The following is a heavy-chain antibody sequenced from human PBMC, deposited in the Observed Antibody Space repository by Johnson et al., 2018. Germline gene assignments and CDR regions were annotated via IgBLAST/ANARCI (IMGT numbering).Heavy chain of an antibody. Sequence: VQLVQSGGGLVQXGGSLRLSCAASGFTFSSYAMSWVRQAPGKGLEWVSAISGSGGSTYYADSGKGRFTISRDNSKNTLYLQMNSLRAEDTAVYYCAKDAPDIVVVASAPYYMDVWGKGTTVTVSS. CDR2: ISGSGGST. CDR3: AKDAPDIVVVASAPYYMDV. CDR1: GFTFSSYA. V-gene: IGHV3-23*04. D-gene: IGHD2-2*01. J-gene: IGHJ6*03.